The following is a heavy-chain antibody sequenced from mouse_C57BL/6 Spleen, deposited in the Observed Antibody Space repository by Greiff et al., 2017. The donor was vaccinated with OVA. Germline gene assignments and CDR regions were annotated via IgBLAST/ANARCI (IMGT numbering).Heavy chain of an antibody. CDR2: ISSGSSTI. D-gene: IGHD1-1*01. CDR1: GFTFSDYG. CDR3: ARPDYYYGSSRHYYAMDY. Sequence: EVKLMESGGGLVKPGGSLKLSCAASGFTFSDYGMHWVRQAPEKGLEWVAYISSGSSTIYYADTVKGRFTISRDNAKNTLFLQMTSLRSEDTAMYYWARPDYYYGSSRHYYAMDYWGQGTSVTVSS. J-gene: IGHJ4*01. V-gene: IGHV5-17*01.